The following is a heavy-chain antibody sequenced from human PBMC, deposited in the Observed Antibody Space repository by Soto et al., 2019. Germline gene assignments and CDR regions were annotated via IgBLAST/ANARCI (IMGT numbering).Heavy chain of an antibody. CDR3: ASSYLGELSFGAFDI. CDR2: FDPEDGET. V-gene: IGHV1-24*01. D-gene: IGHD3-16*02. Sequence: ASVKVSCKVSGYTLTELSMHWVRQAPGKGLEWMGGFDPEDGETIYAQKFQGRVTMTEDTSTDTAYMELSSLRSEDTAVYYCASSYLGELSFGAFDIWGQGTMVTVSS. CDR1: GYTLTELS. J-gene: IGHJ3*02.